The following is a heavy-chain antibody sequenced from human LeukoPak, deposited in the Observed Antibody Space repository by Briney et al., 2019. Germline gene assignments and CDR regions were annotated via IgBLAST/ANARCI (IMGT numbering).Heavy chain of an antibody. V-gene: IGHV3-23*01. CDR3: ARDSDFYDSLTFYGMDV. D-gene: IGHD3-3*01. CDR2: XXASSGRT. Sequence: GGSLRLSCAASGFSFSNYAMSWVRQAPGKGXXXXXXXXASSGRTYYADSVKGRFTISRDNSKNTLYLQMNSLRADDTALYYCARDSDFYDSLTFYGMDVWGQGTTVIVSS. CDR1: GFSFSNYA. J-gene: IGHJ6*02.